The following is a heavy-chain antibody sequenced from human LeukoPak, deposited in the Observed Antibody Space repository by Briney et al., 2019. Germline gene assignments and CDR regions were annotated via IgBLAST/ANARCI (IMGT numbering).Heavy chain of an antibody. V-gene: IGHV1-8*01. J-gene: IGHJ4*02. D-gene: IGHD3-10*01. Sequence: SVKVCWKASGYTFTSYDINWVRQATGQGLEWMGLMDPKTGSTGYAPKFKGRVTMTRDTSTSTAYLELSSLTSEDTAVYYCHVVRGVDPVDYWGQGTLVTVSS. CDR1: GYTFTSYD. CDR2: MDPKTGST. CDR3: HVVRGVDPVDY.